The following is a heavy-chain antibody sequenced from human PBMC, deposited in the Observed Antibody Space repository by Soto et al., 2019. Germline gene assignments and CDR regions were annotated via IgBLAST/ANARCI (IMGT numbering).Heavy chain of an antibody. CDR3: AKDLRGAQNFDY. Sequence: EVQLLESGGGLVQPRGSLRLSCAASGFTFSSYAMSWVRQAPGKGLEWVSAISGSGGSTYYADSVKGRFTISRDNSKNTLYLQMNSLRAEDTAVYYCAKDLRGAQNFDYWGQGTLVTVSS. CDR1: GFTFSSYA. D-gene: IGHD1-26*01. V-gene: IGHV3-23*01. CDR2: ISGSGGST. J-gene: IGHJ4*02.